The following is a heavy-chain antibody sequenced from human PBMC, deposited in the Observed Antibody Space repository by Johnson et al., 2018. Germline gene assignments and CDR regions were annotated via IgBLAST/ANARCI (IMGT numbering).Heavy chain of an antibody. V-gene: IGHV5-51*01. J-gene: IGHJ6*02. CDR1: GYTFTSYW. D-gene: IGHD3-3*01. CDR3: AGLGCGNDSWRGFYTNLGGDYYSGLDV. Sequence: EVQLVESGAEVKKPGESLKISCKGSGYTFTSYWIGWVRQMPGKGLEWMGIIFPGDSDTRYSPSFEGQVTISADKSINTAYLQWGSLKASDTAFYYCAGLGCGNDSWRGFYTNLGGDYYSGLDVWGQGTTVTV. CDR2: IFPGDSDT.